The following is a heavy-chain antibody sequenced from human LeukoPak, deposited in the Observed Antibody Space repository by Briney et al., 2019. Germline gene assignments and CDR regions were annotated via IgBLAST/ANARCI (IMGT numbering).Heavy chain of an antibody. J-gene: IGHJ5*02. Sequence: SPSETLSLTCTVSGYSISSDYYWGWIRQPPGKGLEWIGSISHSGRTYYNPSLKSRVTISLDTSKNQFSLKLSSVTAADTAVYYCARDHLANLASRLFDPWGQGTLVTASS. CDR2: ISHSGRT. D-gene: IGHD3-3*01. CDR1: GYSISSDYY. V-gene: IGHV4-38-2*02. CDR3: ARDHLANLASRLFDP.